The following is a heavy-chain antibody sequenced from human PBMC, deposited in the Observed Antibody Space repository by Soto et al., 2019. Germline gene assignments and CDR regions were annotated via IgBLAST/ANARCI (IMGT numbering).Heavy chain of an antibody. CDR2: IHYTGST. CDR1: GGSISIDDSY. V-gene: IGHV4-30-4*01. CDR3: AREAGYSHVYEY. Sequence: QVQLQESGSGLVKPSQTLSLICTVSGGSISIDDSYWHWIRQSPEKGLEWIGYIHYTGSTYYNPSLERRLSMSVDTSKNQFSLKLRCVTAADTAIYYCAREAGYSHVYEYWGQGAPVTVSS. D-gene: IGHD5-18*01. J-gene: IGHJ1*01.